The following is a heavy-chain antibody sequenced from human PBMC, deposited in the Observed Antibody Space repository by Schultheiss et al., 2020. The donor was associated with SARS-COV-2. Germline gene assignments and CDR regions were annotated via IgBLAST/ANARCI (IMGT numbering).Heavy chain of an antibody. D-gene: IGHD3-3*01. Sequence: SVKVSCKASGGAFSSNGVSWVRQAPGQRLEWMGRIIPILGTTSYAERFQGRLTLTSDESTGTAYTAYMELRSLRSDDTAVYYCAREQFLEWSHPRPYGMDVWGQGTTVTVSS. J-gene: IGHJ6*02. V-gene: IGHV1-69*11. CDR2: IIPILGTT. CDR3: AREQFLEWSHPRPYGMDV. CDR1: GGAFSSNG.